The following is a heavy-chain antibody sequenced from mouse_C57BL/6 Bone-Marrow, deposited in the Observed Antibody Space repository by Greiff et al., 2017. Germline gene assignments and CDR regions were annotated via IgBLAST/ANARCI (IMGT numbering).Heavy chain of an antibody. CDR2: FYPGSGSI. V-gene: IGHV1-62-2*01. CDR3: ARHEERYSNDAAWFAY. D-gene: IGHD2-12*01. J-gene: IGHJ3*01. CDR1: GYTFTEYT. Sequence: VQLVESGAELVKPGASVKLSCKASGYTFTEYTIHWVKQRSGQGLEWIGWFYPGSGSIKYNEKFKEKATLTADTSSSTVYMELSRLTSEDSAVYFCARHEERYSNDAAWFAYWGQGTLVTVSA.